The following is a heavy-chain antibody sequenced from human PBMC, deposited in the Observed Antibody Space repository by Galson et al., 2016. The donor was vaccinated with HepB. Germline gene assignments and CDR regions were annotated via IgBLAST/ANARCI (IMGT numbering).Heavy chain of an antibody. CDR1: GGSFSGY. Sequence: SETLSLTCAVHGGSFSGYWSWIRQPPGKGLEWIGEINHSGSTNHNPSLKSRVTISVDASKNQISLKLSSMTAADTAVYYCARHCGGGSCYRAFEIWGQGTTVTVSS. V-gene: IGHV4-34*01. J-gene: IGHJ3*02. CDR3: ARHCGGGSCYRAFEI. CDR2: INHSGST. D-gene: IGHD2-15*01.